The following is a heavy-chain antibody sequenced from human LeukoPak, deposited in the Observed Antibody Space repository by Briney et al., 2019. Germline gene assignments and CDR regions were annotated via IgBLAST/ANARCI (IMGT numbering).Heavy chain of an antibody. D-gene: IGHD2-15*01. CDR2: IIPILGIA. V-gene: IGHV1-69*04. CDR3: ARDFCSGGSCYRWFDP. J-gene: IGHJ5*02. CDR1: GGTFSSYA. Sequence: GASVKVSCKASGGTFSSYAISWVRQAPGQGLEWMGRIIPILGIANYAQKFQGRVTITADKSTSTAYMELSSLRSEDTAVDYCARDFCSGGSCYRWFDPWGQGTLVTVSS.